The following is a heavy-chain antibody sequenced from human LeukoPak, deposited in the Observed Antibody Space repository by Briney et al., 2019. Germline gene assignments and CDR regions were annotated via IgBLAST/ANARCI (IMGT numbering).Heavy chain of an antibody. CDR2: IDPSDSYA. CDR1: GYSFTSYW. V-gene: IGHV5-10-1*01. Sequence: GESLKISCKGSGYSFTSYWISWVRQMPGKGLGWMGRIDPSDSYAYYSPSFQGHVTISADKSISTAYLQWNSLAASDTAMYYCARHARYCGTTSCYFKYWGQGTLVTVSS. D-gene: IGHD2-2*01. J-gene: IGHJ4*02. CDR3: ARHARYCGTTSCYFKY.